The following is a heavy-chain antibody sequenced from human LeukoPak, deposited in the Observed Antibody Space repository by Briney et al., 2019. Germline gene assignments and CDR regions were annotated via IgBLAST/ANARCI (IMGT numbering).Heavy chain of an antibody. CDR1: GFTFSTYA. CDR2: ISGSGGST. Sequence: GGSLRLSCATSGFTFSTYAVNWVRQAPGKGLEWVSTISGSGGSTYYADSVKGRFTISRDNSKNTLYLQMSSLRAEDTAVYYCAKDRGRYYDSSGYYWGYYFDSWGQGILVTVST. CDR3: AKDRGRYYDSSGYYWGYYFDS. V-gene: IGHV3-23*01. D-gene: IGHD3-22*01. J-gene: IGHJ4*02.